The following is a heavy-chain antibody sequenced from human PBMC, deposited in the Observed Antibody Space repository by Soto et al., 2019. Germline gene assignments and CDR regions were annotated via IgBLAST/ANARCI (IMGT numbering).Heavy chain of an antibody. CDR3: ARWFGELFHDYYYYMDV. J-gene: IGHJ6*03. CDR1: GFTFSSYA. Sequence: GGSLRLSCAASGFTFSSYAMSWVRQAPGKGLEWVSAISGSGGSTYYADSVKGRFTISRDNSKNTLYLQMNSLRAEDTAVYYCARWFGELFHDYYYYMDVWGKGTTVTVSS. CDR2: ISGSGGST. V-gene: IGHV3-23*01. D-gene: IGHD3-10*01.